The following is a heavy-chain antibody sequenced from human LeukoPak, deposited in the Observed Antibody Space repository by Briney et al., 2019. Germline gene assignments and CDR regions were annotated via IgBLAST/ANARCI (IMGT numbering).Heavy chain of an antibody. J-gene: IGHJ3*02. CDR3: GRVGGRSKAAKGDAFDI. V-gene: IGHV3-21*01. Sequence: GGSLRLSCAASGFTFSYYAMSWVRQTPGKGLEWVSAITDNGDDRYHADSVKGRFTISRDNAQNSMYLQMNSLRAEDTAVYYCGRVGGRSKAAKGDAFDIWGQGTMVVVSS. D-gene: IGHD6-6*01. CDR1: GFTFSYYA. CDR2: ITDNGDDR.